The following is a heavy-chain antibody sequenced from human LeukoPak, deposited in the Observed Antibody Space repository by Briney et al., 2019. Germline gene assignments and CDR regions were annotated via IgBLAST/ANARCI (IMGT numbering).Heavy chain of an antibody. D-gene: IGHD4-17*01. CDR3: ARARRTRNIYGDYVFLFDY. CDR2: INPHSDDT. J-gene: IGHJ4*02. Sequence: PGASVKISCKASGYTFSDYHMHWVRQAPGQGLDWMGWINPHSDDTKYAQKFRGRVTMTRDTSITTAYMDLYRLTSDDTALYYCARARRTRNIYGDYVFLFDYWGQGTLVTVSS. CDR1: GYTFSDYH. V-gene: IGHV1-2*02.